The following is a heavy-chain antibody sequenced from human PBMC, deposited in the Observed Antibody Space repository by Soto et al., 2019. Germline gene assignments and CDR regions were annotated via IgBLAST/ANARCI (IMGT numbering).Heavy chain of an antibody. CDR1: GFTFSYYT. D-gene: IGHD5-12*01. CDR3: AKGREYSNNVSRLDS. Sequence: GGSLRLSCAASGFTFSYYTLTWVRQAPGLGLEWVSSISSSSTYIYYADSVRGRFTVSRDNAKTSLFLQMNGLRADDTAVYYCAKGREYSNNVSRLDSWGQGTLLTVAS. V-gene: IGHV3-21*01. CDR2: ISSSSTYI. J-gene: IGHJ4*02.